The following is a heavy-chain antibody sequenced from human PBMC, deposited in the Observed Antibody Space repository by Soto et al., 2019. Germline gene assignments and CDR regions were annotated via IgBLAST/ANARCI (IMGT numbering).Heavy chain of an antibody. CDR1: GGTFSSYA. CDR2: IIPIFGTA. CDR3: ARSMIVGTDGYYYGMDV. Sequence: QVQLVQSGAEVKKPGSSVKVSCKASGGTFSSYAISWVRQAPGQGLEWMGGIIPIFGTANYTQKFQGRVTITADKSTSTAYMELSSLRSEDTDVYYCARSMIVGTDGYYYGMDVWGQGTTVTVSS. V-gene: IGHV1-69*06. D-gene: IGHD3-22*01. J-gene: IGHJ6*02.